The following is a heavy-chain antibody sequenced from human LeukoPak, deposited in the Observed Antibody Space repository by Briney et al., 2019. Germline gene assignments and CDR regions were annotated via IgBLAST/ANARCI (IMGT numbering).Heavy chain of an antibody. J-gene: IGHJ3*02. CDR3: ASKGPSRYSSGWYGAFDI. CDR2: IYSGGST. D-gene: IGHD6-19*01. V-gene: IGHV3-53*01. Sequence: QSGGSLRLSCAASEFSFCSNYMSWVRQAPGKGLEWVSVIYSGGSTYYTDSVKGRFTISRDNSKNTLYLQVNSLRAEDTAVYYCASKGPSRYSSGWYGAFDIWGQGTMVTVSS. CDR1: EFSFCSNY.